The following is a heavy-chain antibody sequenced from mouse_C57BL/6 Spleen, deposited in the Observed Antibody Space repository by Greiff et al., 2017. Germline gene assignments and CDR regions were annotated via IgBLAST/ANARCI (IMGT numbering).Heavy chain of an antibody. V-gene: IGHV5-17*01. J-gene: IGHJ1*03. D-gene: IGHD4-1*01. CDR2: ISSGSSTI. CDR3: ATNCAYWYCDV. CDR1: GFTFSDYG. Sequence: DVMLVESGGGLVKPGGSLKLSCAASGFTFSDYGMHWVRQAPEKGLEWVAYISSGSSTIYYADTVKGRYTISRDNAKNTLFLQLTGLRSEYTAMYYCATNCAYWYCDVWGTGTTVTVSA.